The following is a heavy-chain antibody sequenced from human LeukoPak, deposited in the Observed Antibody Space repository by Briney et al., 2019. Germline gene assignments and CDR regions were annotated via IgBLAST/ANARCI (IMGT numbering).Heavy chain of an antibody. J-gene: IGHJ6*03. CDR1: GYSFTGYY. V-gene: IGHV1-2*02. Sequence: ASVKVSCKASGYSFTGYYMHWVRQAPGQGLEWMGWINPNSGGTNYAQKFQGRVTMTRDTSINTAYMEMSRLRSDDTAVYYCARGRKQWLVLRYYYYMDVWGKGTTVTISS. D-gene: IGHD6-19*01. CDR2: INPNSGGT. CDR3: ARGRKQWLVLRYYYYMDV.